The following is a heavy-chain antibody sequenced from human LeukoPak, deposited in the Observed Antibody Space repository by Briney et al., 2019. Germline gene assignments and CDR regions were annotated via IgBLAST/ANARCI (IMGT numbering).Heavy chain of an antibody. CDR1: GFTFSRYG. V-gene: IGHV3-21*01. J-gene: IGHJ3*02. CDR3: ATEEVGRSNAFDI. CDR2: ISSSSSYI. Sequence: GGSLRLSCAASGFTFSRYGMNWVRQAPGKGLEWVSSISSSSSYIYYADSVKGRFTISRDNAKNSLYLQMNSLRAEDTAVYYCATEEVGRSNAFDIWGQGTMVTVSS.